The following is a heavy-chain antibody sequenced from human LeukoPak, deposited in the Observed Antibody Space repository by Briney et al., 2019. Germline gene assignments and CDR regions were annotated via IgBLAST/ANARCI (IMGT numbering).Heavy chain of an antibody. D-gene: IGHD6-13*01. CDR3: ARDGVASGYSSSWYAGYYFDY. CDR2: TYYRSTWYN. Sequence: SQTLSLTCAISGDSVSSNSVTWNWIRQSPSRGLEWLGRTYYRSTWYNDYAVSVRGRITVNPDTSKNQFSLQLNSVTPEDTAVYYCARDGVASGYSSSWYAGYYFDYWGQGTLVTVSS. CDR1: GDSVSSNSVT. V-gene: IGHV6-1*01. J-gene: IGHJ4*02.